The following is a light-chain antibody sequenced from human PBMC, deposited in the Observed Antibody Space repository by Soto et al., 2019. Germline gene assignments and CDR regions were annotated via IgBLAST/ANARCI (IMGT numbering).Light chain of an antibody. J-gene: IGKJ5*01. V-gene: IGKV2-28*01. CDR2: LGS. CDR1: QSLLHRNGYNY. CDR3: MQALQTPA. Sequence: DVVLTQSPLSLPVTPGAPASISCRSSQSLLHRNGYNYLDWYLQKPGQSPQLRIYLGSNRASGVPDRFSGSGSGTDFTLKISRVEAEDVGVYYCMQALQTPAFGQGTRLEIK.